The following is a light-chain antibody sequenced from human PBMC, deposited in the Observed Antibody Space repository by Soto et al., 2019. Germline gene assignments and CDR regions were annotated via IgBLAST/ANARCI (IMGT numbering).Light chain of an antibody. Sequence: DIQMTQSPSSLSASVGDRVTITCRASQSISSYLNWYQQKPGKVPKLLIYAASNLQSGVPSSFSGSGSGTDFTLTISILQPEDFATYYCQQSYSTPYTFGQGTKVEIK. CDR2: AAS. V-gene: IGKV1-39*01. J-gene: IGKJ2*01. CDR3: QQSYSTPYT. CDR1: QSISSY.